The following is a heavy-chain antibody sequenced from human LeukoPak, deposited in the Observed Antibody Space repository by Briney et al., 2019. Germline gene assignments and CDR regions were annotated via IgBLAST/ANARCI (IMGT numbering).Heavy chain of an antibody. D-gene: IGHD6-13*01. V-gene: IGHV3-53*01. CDR2: IYSGGST. CDR1: GFTVSSNY. CDR3: ASERTAGFSYCFDY. J-gene: IGHJ4*02. Sequence: GGSLRLSCAASGFTVSSNYMSWVRQAPGKGLEWVSVIYSGGSTYYADSVKGRFTISRDSSKNTLYLQMNSLRAEDTAVYYCASERTAGFSYCFDYWGQGSLVTVSS.